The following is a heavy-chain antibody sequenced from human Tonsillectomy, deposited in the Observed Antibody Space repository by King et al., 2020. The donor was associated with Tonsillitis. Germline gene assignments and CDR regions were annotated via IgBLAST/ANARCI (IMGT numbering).Heavy chain of an antibody. D-gene: IGHD6-6*01. CDR1: GYTFTGYY. CDR3: ARADFSYSSSSLDY. CDR2: INPNNICK. Sequence: QLVQSGSEVKKPGASVIISCKASGYTFTGYYMHWVRQSPGQGLDGMGWINPNNICKNSAQKFQGRVTMTRDTSINPAYLELSSLRSDDTAVYFCARADFSYSSSSLDYWGQGTLVTVSS. V-gene: IGHV1-2*02. J-gene: IGHJ4*02.